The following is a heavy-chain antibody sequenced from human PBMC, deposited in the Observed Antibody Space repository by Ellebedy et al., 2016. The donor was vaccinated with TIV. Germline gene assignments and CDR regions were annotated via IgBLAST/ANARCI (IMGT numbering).Heavy chain of an antibody. Sequence: ASVKVSCKASGYTFTSYAMHWVRQAPGQRLEWMGWINAGNGNTKYSQKFQGRVTITRDTSASTAYMELSSLRSEDTAVYYCAREILPYYYDSSGYRAGYLGYGMDVWGQGTTVTVSS. D-gene: IGHD3-22*01. CDR1: GYTFTSYA. CDR3: AREILPYYYDSSGYRAGYLGYGMDV. J-gene: IGHJ6*02. CDR2: INAGNGNT. V-gene: IGHV1-3*01.